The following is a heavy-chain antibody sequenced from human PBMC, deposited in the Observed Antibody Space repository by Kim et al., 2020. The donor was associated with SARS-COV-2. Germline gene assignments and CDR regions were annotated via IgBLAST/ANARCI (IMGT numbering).Heavy chain of an antibody. V-gene: IGHV7-4-1*02. CDR1: GYTFTSYA. D-gene: IGHD2-15*01. Sequence: ASVKVSCKASGYTFTSYAMNWVRQAPGQGLEWMGWINTNTGNPTYAQGFTGRFVFSLDTSVSTAYLQISSLKAEDTAVYYCARMSILVVAATPYYYGMDVWGQGTTVTVSS. CDR2: INTNTGNP. J-gene: IGHJ6*02. CDR3: ARMSILVVAATPYYYGMDV.